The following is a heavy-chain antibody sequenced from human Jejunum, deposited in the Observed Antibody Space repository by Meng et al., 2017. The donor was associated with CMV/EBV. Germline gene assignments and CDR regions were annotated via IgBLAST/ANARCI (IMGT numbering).Heavy chain of an antibody. CDR3: AKVVRSGDYYYGMDV. J-gene: IGHJ6*02. CDR2: IRYNGNKK. D-gene: IGHD3-10*01. CDR1: FTFSDYA. Sequence: FTFSDYAMHWVRQAPGKGLEWVAFIRYNGNKKFYADSVKGRFTISRDNSNSTLYLQMTSLRAEDTAVYYCAKVVRSGDYYYGMDVWGLGTTVTVSS. V-gene: IGHV3-30*02.